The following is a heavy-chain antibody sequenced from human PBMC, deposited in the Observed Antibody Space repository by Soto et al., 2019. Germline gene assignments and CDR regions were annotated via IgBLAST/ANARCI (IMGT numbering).Heavy chain of an antibody. D-gene: IGHD1-1*01. CDR2: ISHDGSNK. J-gene: IGHJ4*02. V-gene: IGHV3-30-3*01. CDR1: GFTVSITA. CDR3: ARDEGTGRPLDY. Sequence: GGSRILSCAASGFTVSITAMHWVRQSPGKGLEWVAVISHDGSNKYNADSVKGRFTISRDNSKNTLFLQMNSLRAEDTAVYYCARDEGTGRPLDYWGQGTLVTVSS.